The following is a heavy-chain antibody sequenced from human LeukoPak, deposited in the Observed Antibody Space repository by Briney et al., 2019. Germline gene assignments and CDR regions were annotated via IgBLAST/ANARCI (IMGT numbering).Heavy chain of an antibody. V-gene: IGHV3-7*01. J-gene: IGHJ6*03. Sequence: GGSLGLSCAASGFTFSTYWMSWVRQAPGKGLEWVANIKQDGSEKYYVDSVKGRFIISRDNAKNSLFLQMNSLRVEDTAVYYCARDRRLDYYFYMDVWGKGTTVTVSS. CDR3: ARDRRLDYYFYMDV. CDR2: IKQDGSEK. CDR1: GFTFSTYW.